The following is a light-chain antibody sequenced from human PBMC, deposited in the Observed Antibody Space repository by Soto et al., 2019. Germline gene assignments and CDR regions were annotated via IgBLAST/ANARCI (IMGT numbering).Light chain of an antibody. CDR2: DVS. V-gene: IGLV2-14*01. Sequence: QSALTHPDSVSWSPGQSITISCTGTSSDVGGYNYVSWYQQHPGKAPKLMIYDVSNRPSGVSDRFSGSKSGNTASLTISGLQAEDEADYYCSSYTSSSTSVVFGGGTKRTVL. J-gene: IGLJ2*01. CDR3: SSYTSSSTSVV. CDR1: SSDVGGYNY.